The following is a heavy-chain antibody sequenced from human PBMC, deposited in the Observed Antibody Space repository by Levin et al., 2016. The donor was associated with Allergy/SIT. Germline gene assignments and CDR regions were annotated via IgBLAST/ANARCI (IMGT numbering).Heavy chain of an antibody. Sequence: VRQAPGKGLEWVSSIRSTSSYIYYADSVKGRFTISRDNAKNSLYLQMTSLRAEDTAVYYCARDRRGGXWYGRYWGQGTLVTVSS. J-gene: IGHJ4*02. V-gene: IGHV3-21*01. D-gene: IGHD2-15*01. CDR2: IRSTSSYI. CDR3: ARDRRGGXWYGRY.